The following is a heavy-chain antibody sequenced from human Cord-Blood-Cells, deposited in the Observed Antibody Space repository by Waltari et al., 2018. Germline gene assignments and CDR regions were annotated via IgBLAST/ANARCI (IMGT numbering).Heavy chain of an antibody. CDR2: LWYNGSNK. Sequence: QVQLVESGGGVVQPGRSLRLSCAASGFTFSSYGMHWVRQAPGKGLEWVAVLWYNGSNKYYADSVKGRFTISRDNSKNTLYLQMNSLRAEDTAVYYCARGRYDFWSGYYDYWGQGTLVTVSS. D-gene: IGHD3-3*01. CDR3: ARGRYDFWSGYYDY. V-gene: IGHV3-33*01. CDR1: GFTFSSYG. J-gene: IGHJ4*02.